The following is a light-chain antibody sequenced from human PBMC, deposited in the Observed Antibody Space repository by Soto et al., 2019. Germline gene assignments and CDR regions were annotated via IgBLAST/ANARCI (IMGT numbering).Light chain of an antibody. CDR2: DAS. V-gene: IGKV3-11*01. CDR1: QSVSSY. Sequence: EIVLTQSPATLSLSPGERATLSCRASQSVSSYLAWYQQKPGQAPRLFIYDASNRATGIPARFSGSGSGTDFTLTISRLEPEDFAVYHCQQYGSLSWTFGQGTKVDI. CDR3: QQYGSLSWT. J-gene: IGKJ1*01.